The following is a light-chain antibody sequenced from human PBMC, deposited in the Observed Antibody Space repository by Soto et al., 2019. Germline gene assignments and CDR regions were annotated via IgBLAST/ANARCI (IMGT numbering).Light chain of an antibody. CDR2: GNT. V-gene: IGLV1-40*01. J-gene: IGLJ1*01. CDR1: GSNIGSNA. Sequence: SVLTQPPSASGTPGQRVTFSCSGSGSNIGSNAVNWYHQLPGTAPKLLIYGNTNRPSGVPDRFSGSKSGTSASLAIAGLQTEDEGDYYCQTYDSSLSGLYVFGTGTKLTVL. CDR3: QTYDSSLSGLYV.